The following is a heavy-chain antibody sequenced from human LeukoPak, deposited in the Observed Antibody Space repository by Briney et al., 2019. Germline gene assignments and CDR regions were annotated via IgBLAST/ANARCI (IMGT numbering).Heavy chain of an antibody. V-gene: IGHV4-59*08. Sequence: SETLSLTCTVSGGSISSYYWSWIRQPPGKGLEWIGYIYYSGSTNYNPSLKSRVTISVDTSKNQFSLKLSSVTAADTAVYYCARQGVDDWLDPWGQGTLVTVSS. CDR1: GGSISSYY. CDR2: IYYSGST. CDR3: ARQGVDDWLDP. D-gene: IGHD2-15*01. J-gene: IGHJ5*02.